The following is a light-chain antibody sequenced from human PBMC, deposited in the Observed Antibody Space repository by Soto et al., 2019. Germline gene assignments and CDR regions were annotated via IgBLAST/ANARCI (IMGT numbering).Light chain of an antibody. J-gene: IGKJ5*01. CDR2: GAS. CDR3: QQYNNWPPIT. Sequence: TQCRGTLSMSPGERATRSCRASQSVSSNLAWYQQKPGQAPRLLIYGASTRATGIPARFSGSGSGTEFTLTISSLQSEDFAVYYCQQYNNWPPITFGQGIGLVI. CDR1: QSVSSN. V-gene: IGKV3-15*01.